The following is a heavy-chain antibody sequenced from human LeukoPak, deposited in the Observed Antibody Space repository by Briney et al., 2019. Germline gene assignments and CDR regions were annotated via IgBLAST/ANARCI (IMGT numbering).Heavy chain of an antibody. CDR3: ARTAFGGTFPYYYYYMDV. CDR2: IYYSGST. Sequence: PSETLSLTCTVSGGSISSYYWSWIRQPPGKGLEWIGYIYYSGSTNHNPSLKSRVTISVDTSKNQFSLRLSSVTAADTAVYYCARTAFGGTFPYYYYYMDVWGKGTTVTVSS. J-gene: IGHJ6*03. CDR1: GGSISSYY. V-gene: IGHV4-59*08. D-gene: IGHD1-26*01.